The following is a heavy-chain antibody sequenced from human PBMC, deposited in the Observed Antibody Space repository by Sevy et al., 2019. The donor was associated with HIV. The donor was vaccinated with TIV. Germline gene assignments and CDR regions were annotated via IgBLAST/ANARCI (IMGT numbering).Heavy chain of an antibody. Sequence: GGSLRLSCSASGFIFTSYTMIWVRQAPGRGLEWVASSSGSGNDMHYADSVKGRFTMSRDNAKNLVYLQMNGLRTEDTAVYYCVRDHGYCSGESCYSGGYWGQGTQVTVSS. CDR2: SSGSGNDM. CDR1: GFIFTSYT. D-gene: IGHD2-15*01. J-gene: IGHJ4*02. V-gene: IGHV3-21*06. CDR3: VRDHGYCSGESCYSGGY.